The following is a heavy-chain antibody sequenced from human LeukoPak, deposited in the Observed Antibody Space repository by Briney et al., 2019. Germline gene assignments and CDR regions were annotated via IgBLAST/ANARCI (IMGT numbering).Heavy chain of an antibody. V-gene: IGHV1-69*13. D-gene: IGHD2-2*01. CDR3: GSSFHGGYCSSTSCYREDV. J-gene: IGHJ6*02. Sequence: SVKVSCKASGGTFSSYAISWVRQAPGQGLEWMGGIIPIFGTANYAQKFQGRVTITADESTSTAYMELSSLRSEDTAVYYCGSSFHGGYCSSTSCYREDVWGQGTTVTVSS. CDR1: GGTFSSYA. CDR2: IIPIFGTA.